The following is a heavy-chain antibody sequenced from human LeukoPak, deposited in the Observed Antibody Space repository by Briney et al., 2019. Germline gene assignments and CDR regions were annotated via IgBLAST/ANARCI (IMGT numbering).Heavy chain of an antibody. D-gene: IGHD6-13*01. CDR3: ASSLAAAGTGEYYYHYYMDV. J-gene: IGHJ6*03. Sequence: SETLSLTCTVSGGSISSYYWSWIRQPPGKGLEWIGYIYTSGSTNYNPSLKSRVTISVDTSKNQFSLKLSSVTAADTAVYYCASSLAAAGTGEYYYHYYMDVWGKGTTVTVSS. CDR2: IYTSGST. CDR1: GGSISSYY. V-gene: IGHV4-4*09.